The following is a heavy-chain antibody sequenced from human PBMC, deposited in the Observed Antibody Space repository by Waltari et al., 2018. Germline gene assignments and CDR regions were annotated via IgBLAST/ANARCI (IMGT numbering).Heavy chain of an antibody. CDR3: ATYLRSSGSYSLIY. J-gene: IGHJ4*02. Sequence: VQLVQSGAEVKPPGPSVKVSCKASGHTFPDYSMHWVRQAPGQGLEWVGWMNPNSGGTNYAQKFQGRVTLTRDTSITTAYMELSSLRSDDTAVYYCATYLRSSGSYSLIYWGQGTLVTVSS. CDR2: MNPNSGGT. D-gene: IGHD1-26*01. CDR1: GHTFPDYS. V-gene: IGHV1-2*02.